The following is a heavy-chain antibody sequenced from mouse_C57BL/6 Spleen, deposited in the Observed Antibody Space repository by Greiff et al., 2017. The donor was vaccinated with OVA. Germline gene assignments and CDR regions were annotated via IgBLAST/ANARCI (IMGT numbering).Heavy chain of an antibody. V-gene: IGHV8-12*01. CDR1: GFSLSTSGMG. CDR3: ARPYGYDRYAMDY. D-gene: IGHD2-2*01. Sequence: QVTLKESGPGILQSSQTLSLTCSFSGFSLSTSGMGVSWIRQPSGKGLEWLAHLYWDDDKRYNPSLKSRLTISKDTSRNHVFLKIAIVNTADTATYYCARPYGYDRYAMDYWGQGTAVTVSS. CDR2: LYWDDDK. J-gene: IGHJ4*01.